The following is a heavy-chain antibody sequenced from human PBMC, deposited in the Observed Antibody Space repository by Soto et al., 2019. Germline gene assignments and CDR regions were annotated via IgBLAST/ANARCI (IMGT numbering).Heavy chain of an antibody. D-gene: IGHD3-3*01. J-gene: IGHJ5*02. CDR3: AQDTYYDSCSGYYVFDP. CDR2: ISHDGSKT. CDR1: GFTFSSYG. Sequence: QVQLVESGGGVVQPGRSLRLSCAASGFTFSSYGIHWVRQAPGKGLEWVAVISHDGSKTNYADSVKGRFAISRDNSTDTVYLQMNRLRADDTAVYSCAQDTYYDSCSGYYVFDPWGQGTLVTVSS. V-gene: IGHV3-30*18.